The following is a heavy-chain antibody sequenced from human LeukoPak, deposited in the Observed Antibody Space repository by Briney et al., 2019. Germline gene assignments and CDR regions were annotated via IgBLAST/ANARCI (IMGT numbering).Heavy chain of an antibody. CDR3: ARSKNGGDYLGVGFDY. V-gene: IGHV7-4-1*02. J-gene: IGHJ4*02. CDR2: INTNTGNP. D-gene: IGHD2-21*01. Sequence: ASVKVSCKASGYTFTSYAMNLVRQAPGQGPEWMGWINTNTGNPTYAQGFTGRFVFSLDTSVSTAYLQISSLQADDTVVYYCARSKNGGDYLGVGFDYWGQGTLVTVSS. CDR1: GYTFTSYA.